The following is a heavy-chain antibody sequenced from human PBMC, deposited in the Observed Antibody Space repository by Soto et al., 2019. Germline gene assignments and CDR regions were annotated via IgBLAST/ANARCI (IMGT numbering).Heavy chain of an antibody. CDR2: IYYSGST. Sequence: SETLSLTCTVSGGSISSYYWSWIRQPPGKGLEWIGYIYYSGSTNYNPSLKSRVTISVDTSKNQFSLKLSSVTAADTAIFYCARVSYCSTTSCYSGDSYYFDYWGRGTLVTVSS. CDR3: ARVSYCSTTSCYSGDSYYFDY. CDR1: GGSISSYY. J-gene: IGHJ4*02. D-gene: IGHD2-2*01. V-gene: IGHV4-59*08.